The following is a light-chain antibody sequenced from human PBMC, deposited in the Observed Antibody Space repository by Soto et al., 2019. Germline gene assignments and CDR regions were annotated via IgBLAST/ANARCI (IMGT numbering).Light chain of an antibody. CDR2: GAS. CDR1: QSVISAF. V-gene: IGKV3-20*01. J-gene: IGKJ2*01. CDR3: QQYIASPPMYT. Sequence: EIVLTQSPGTLSLSPGERASLSCRASQSVISAFLAWYQQKPGQAPRLLIYGASTRATGIPDRFSGSGSGTDFTLTISRLEPEDFALYYCQQYIASPPMYTFGQGTKLEIK.